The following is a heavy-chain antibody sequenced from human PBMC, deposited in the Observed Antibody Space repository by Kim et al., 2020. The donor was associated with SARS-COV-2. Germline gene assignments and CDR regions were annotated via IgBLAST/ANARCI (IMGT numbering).Heavy chain of an antibody. CDR3: AKDRRLYYDFWTGYDRPRDGMDV. J-gene: IGHJ6*02. CDR2: ISGSGGNT. CDR1: GFTFSIYA. D-gene: IGHD3-3*01. Sequence: GGSLRLSCAASGFTFSIYAMNWVRQAPGKGLEWVSAISGSGGNTYYADSVKGRFTISRDNSKNTLYLQMNSLRAEDTAVYYCAKDRRLYYDFWTGYDRPRDGMDVWGQGTTVTVSS. V-gene: IGHV3-23*01.